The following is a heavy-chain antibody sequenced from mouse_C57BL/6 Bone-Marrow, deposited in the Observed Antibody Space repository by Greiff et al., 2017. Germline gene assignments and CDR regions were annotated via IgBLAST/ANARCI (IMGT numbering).Heavy chain of an antibody. D-gene: IGHD1-1*01. V-gene: IGHV1-55*01. CDR2: IYPGSGST. CDR1: GYTFTSYW. Sequence: QVQLQQPGAELVKPGASVKMSCKASGYTFTSYWITWVKQRPGQGLEWIGDIYPGSGSTNYNEKFKSKATLTVDTSSSTAYMQLSSLTSEDSAVSYCERVYYGSSDGFAYWGQGTLVTVSA. J-gene: IGHJ3*01. CDR3: ERVYYGSSDGFAY.